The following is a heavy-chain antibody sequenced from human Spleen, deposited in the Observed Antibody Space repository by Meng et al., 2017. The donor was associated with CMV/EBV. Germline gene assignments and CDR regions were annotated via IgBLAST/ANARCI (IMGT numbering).Heavy chain of an antibody. J-gene: IGHJ4*02. CDR1: GGSFSGYY. V-gene: IGHV4-34*01. CDR2: INHSGST. D-gene: IGHD5-12*01. CDR3: ARDSPGGYGYFDS. Sequence: QVQLKQWGPGLSKPSETLSLTCAVYGGSFSGYYWSWIRQPPGKGLEWIGEINHSGSTNYNPSLKSRIAISLDTSKNQFSLNLNSVTAADAAVYYCARDSPGGYGYFDSWGQGTLVTVSS.